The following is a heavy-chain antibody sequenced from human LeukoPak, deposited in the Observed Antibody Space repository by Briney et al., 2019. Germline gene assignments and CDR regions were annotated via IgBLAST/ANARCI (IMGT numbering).Heavy chain of an antibody. Sequence: GGSRRLSCAASGFTFSSYGMHWVRQAPGKGLEWVAFIRYDGSNKYYADSVKGRFTISRDNSKNTLYLQMNSLRAEDTAVYYCARGGIFGVVIIPHFDYWGQGTLVTVSS. J-gene: IGHJ4*02. V-gene: IGHV3-30*02. D-gene: IGHD3-3*01. CDR2: IRYDGSNK. CDR1: GFTFSSYG. CDR3: ARGGIFGVVIIPHFDY.